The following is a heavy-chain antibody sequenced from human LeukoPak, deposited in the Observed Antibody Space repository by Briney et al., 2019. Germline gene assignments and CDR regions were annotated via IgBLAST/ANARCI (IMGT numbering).Heavy chain of an antibody. V-gene: IGHV1-69*05. CDR2: IIPIFGTA. CDR1: GGTFSSYA. CDR3: ARYQLQVGVPDAFDI. J-gene: IGHJ3*02. Sequence: GSSVKVSCKASGGTFSSYAISWVRQAPGQGLEWMGGIIPIFGTANYAQKLQGRVTMTTDTSTSTAYMELRSLRSDDTAVYYCARYQLQVGVPDAFDIWGQGTMVTVSS. D-gene: IGHD2-2*01.